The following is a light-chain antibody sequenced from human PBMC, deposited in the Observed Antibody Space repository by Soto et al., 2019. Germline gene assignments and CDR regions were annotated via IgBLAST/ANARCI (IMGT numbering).Light chain of an antibody. CDR2: GAS. CDR1: QRVSSSY. Sequence: EIVLTQSPGTLSLSPGERATLSCRASQRVSSSYLAWYQQKPGQAPRLLIYGASSRATGIPDRFSGSGSGTALTLTISRLEPEDFAVYYCHQYDSSPVTFGQGTKVEIK. CDR3: HQYDSSPVT. V-gene: IGKV3-20*01. J-gene: IGKJ1*01.